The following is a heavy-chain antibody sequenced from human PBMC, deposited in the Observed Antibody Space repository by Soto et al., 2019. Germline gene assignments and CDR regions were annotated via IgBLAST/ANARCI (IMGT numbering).Heavy chain of an antibody. CDR1: EFTFSSFP. D-gene: IGHD5-12*01. CDR3: AKESSGYDID. V-gene: IGHV3-23*01. Sequence: EVQLLESGGGLVQPGGSLRLSCAASEFTFSSFPMSWIRQAPGKGLEWVSTINGETTYYADSVKGRFIISRDNSKNTLYLQMNNLRAEDTAIYCCAKESSGYDIDWGQGTLVTVSS. J-gene: IGHJ4*02. CDR2: INGETT.